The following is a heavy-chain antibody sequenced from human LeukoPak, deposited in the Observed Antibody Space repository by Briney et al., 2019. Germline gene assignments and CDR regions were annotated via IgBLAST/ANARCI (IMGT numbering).Heavy chain of an antibody. J-gene: IGHJ4*02. CDR3: ARDCSGYFNY. D-gene: IGHD3-22*01. CDR1: GGSVSSGSYY. CDR2: IYYSGST. Sequence: SETLSLTCTVSGGSVSSGSYYWSWIRQPPGKGLEWIGYIYYSGSTNYNPSLKSRVTISVDTSKNQFSLKLSSVTAADTAVYYCARDCSGYFNYWGQGTLATVSS. V-gene: IGHV4-61*01.